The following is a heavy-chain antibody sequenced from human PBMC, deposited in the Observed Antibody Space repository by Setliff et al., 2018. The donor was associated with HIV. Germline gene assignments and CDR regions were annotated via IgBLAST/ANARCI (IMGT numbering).Heavy chain of an antibody. CDR1: GGSISSYY. Sequence: SETLSLTCTVSGGSISSYYWSWIRQPPGKGLEWIGYIYTSGSTNYNPSLKSRVTISVDTSKDQFSLKLSSVTAADTAVYYCARGRYDGSGYPDAFDIWGQGTMVTVS. J-gene: IGHJ3*02. CDR3: ARGRYDGSGYPDAFDI. V-gene: IGHV4-4*08. D-gene: IGHD3-22*01. CDR2: IYTSGST.